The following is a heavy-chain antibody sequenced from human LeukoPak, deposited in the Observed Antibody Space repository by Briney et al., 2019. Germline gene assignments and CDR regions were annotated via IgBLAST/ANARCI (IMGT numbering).Heavy chain of an antibody. CDR1: GFTFSSYS. V-gene: IGHV3-21*01. D-gene: IGHD6-13*01. Sequence: PGGSLRLSCAASGFTFSSYSMNWVRQAPGKGLEWVSSISSSSSYIYYADSVKGRFTISRDNAKNSLYLQMSSLRAEDTAVYYCARGEIIAAAGQDNWFDPWGQGTLVTVSS. CDR3: ARGEIIAAAGQDNWFDP. J-gene: IGHJ5*02. CDR2: ISSSSSYI.